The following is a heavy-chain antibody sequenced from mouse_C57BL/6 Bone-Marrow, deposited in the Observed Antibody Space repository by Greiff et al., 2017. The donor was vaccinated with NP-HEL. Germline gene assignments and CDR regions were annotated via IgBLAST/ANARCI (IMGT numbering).Heavy chain of an antibody. J-gene: IGHJ4*01. D-gene: IGHD4-1*01. CDR1: GYTFTSYV. V-gene: IGHV1-81*01. CDR3: ASTGTRAMDY. Sequence: QVQLQQSGAELARPGASVKLSCKASGYTFTSYVISWVKQRTGQGLEWIGEIYPRSGNTYYNEKFKGKATLTADKSSSTAYMELRSLTSEDSAVYFCASTGTRAMDYWGQGTSVTVSS. CDR2: IYPRSGNT.